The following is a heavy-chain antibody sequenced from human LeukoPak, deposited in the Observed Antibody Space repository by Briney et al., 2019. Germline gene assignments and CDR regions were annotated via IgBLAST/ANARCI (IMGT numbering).Heavy chain of an antibody. CDR3: ARDGGYSSGSSDY. CDR2: ISAYNGST. Sequence: ASVKVSCKASGYTFTNYGISWVRQAPGQGLEWMGWISAYNGSTNYAQKFQGRVTMTTDTSTTTAYMEVKSLRSDDTAVFYCARDGGYSSGSSDYWGQGTLVTVSS. V-gene: IGHV1-18*01. CDR1: GYTFTNYG. J-gene: IGHJ4*02. D-gene: IGHD6-19*01.